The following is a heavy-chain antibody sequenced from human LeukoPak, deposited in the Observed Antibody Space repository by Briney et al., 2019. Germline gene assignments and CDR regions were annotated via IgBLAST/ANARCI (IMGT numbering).Heavy chain of an antibody. J-gene: IGHJ5*02. D-gene: IGHD3-10*01. CDR1: GGSISNYY. CDR3: ARDIFLYYYGSGSYFGFDP. Sequence: PSETLSLTCTVSGGSISNYYWSWIRQPPGKGLEWIGYMYYSGITNYNPSLKSRVTISVDTSKNQFSLTLSSVTAADTAVYYCARDIFLYYYGSGSYFGFDPWGQGTLVTVSS. V-gene: IGHV4-59*01. CDR2: MYYSGIT.